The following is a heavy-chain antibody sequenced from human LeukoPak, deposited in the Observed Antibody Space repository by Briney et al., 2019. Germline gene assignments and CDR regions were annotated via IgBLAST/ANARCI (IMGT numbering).Heavy chain of an antibody. CDR2: IIPIFGTA. CDR1: GGTFSSYT. V-gene: IGHV1-69*05. CDR3: ARAPGMYYDYVWGSYRSGGNFDY. D-gene: IGHD3-16*02. Sequence: SVKVSCKASGGTFSSYTISWVRQAPGQGLEWMGGIIPIFGTANYAQKFQGRVTITTDESTSTAYMELSSLRSEDTAVYYCARAPGMYYDYVWGSYRSGGNFDYWGQGTLVTVSS. J-gene: IGHJ4*02.